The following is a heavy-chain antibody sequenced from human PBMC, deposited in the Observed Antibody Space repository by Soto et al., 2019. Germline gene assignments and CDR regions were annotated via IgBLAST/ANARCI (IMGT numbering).Heavy chain of an antibody. CDR3: ARDVGDCSGGSCSSSYVGFDI. D-gene: IGHD2-15*01. V-gene: IGHV3-21*01. Sequence: GGSLRLSCAASGFTFSSYSMNWVRQAPGKGLEWVSSISSSSSYIYYADSVKGRFTISRDNAKNSLYLQMNSLRAEDTAVYYCARDVGDCSGGSCSSSYVGFDIWGQGTMVTVSS. J-gene: IGHJ3*02. CDR1: GFTFSSYS. CDR2: ISSSSSYI.